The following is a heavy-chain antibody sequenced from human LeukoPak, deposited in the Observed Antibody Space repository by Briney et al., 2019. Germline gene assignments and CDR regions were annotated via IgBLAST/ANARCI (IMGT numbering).Heavy chain of an antibody. CDR1: GFTFSSYG. D-gene: IGHD5-18*01. J-gene: IGHJ6*02. CDR3: AKSMVSLYGMDV. Sequence: GGSLRLSCAVSGFTFSSYGMHWVRQAAGKGLEWVAFIRYDGSNKYYADSVKGRFTISRDNSKNTLYLQMNSLRAEDTAVYYCAKSMVSLYGMDVWGQGTTVTVSS. CDR2: IRYDGSNK. V-gene: IGHV3-30*02.